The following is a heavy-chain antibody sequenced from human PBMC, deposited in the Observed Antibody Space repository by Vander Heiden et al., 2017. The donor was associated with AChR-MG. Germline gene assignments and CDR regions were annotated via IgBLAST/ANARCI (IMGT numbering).Heavy chain of an antibody. Sequence: QVQLQESGPGLVKPSETLSLTCTVSGRSISSYYWSWIRQPPGKGLEWIGYIYYSGSTNYNPSLKSRVTISVDTSKNQFSLKLSSVTAADTAVYYCASYYGSGSYYYGAIDYWGQGTLVTVSS. CDR2: IYYSGST. V-gene: IGHV4-59*01. D-gene: IGHD3-10*01. J-gene: IGHJ4*02. CDR1: GRSISSYY. CDR3: ASYYGSGSYYYGAIDY.